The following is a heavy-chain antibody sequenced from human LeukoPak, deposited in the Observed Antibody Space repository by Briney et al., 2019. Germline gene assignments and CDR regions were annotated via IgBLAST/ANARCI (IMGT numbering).Heavy chain of an antibody. J-gene: IGHJ3*01. CDR3: ARSNPNRNALDL. Sequence: GGSLRLSCAASGFTLNSYLMSWVRHAPGRGLEWVANIKKDGSEENYLDSVKGRFTVSRDNAKNSLYLQMNSLRGEDTAVYYCARSNPNRNALDLWGQGTMVTMS. CDR2: IKKDGSEE. CDR1: GFTLNSYL. D-gene: IGHD1-14*01. V-gene: IGHV3-7*01.